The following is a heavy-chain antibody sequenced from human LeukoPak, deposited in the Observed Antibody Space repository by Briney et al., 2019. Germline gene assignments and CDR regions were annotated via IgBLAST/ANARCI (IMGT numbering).Heavy chain of an antibody. CDR3: ARELIEVVPAATKWFDP. CDR1: GFTFSSYW. CDR2: INHNGNVN. V-gene: IGHV3-7*03. Sequence: PGGSLRLSCAASGFTFSSYWMNWARQAPGKGLEWVASINHNGNVNYYVDSVKGRFTISRDNAKNSLYLQMSNLRAEDTAVYYCARELIEVVPAATKWFDPWGQGTLVTVSS. D-gene: IGHD2-2*01. J-gene: IGHJ5*02.